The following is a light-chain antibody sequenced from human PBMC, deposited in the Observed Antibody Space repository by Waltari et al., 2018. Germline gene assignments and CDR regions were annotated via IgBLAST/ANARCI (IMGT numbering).Light chain of an antibody. Sequence: QSVLTPPPSVSGAPGPRVTISCTGRSSNIGAGYEVHWYQQLPGTAPKLLIYGNINRPSGVPDRFSGSKSGTSASLAITGLQAEDEADYYCQSYDNSLSGWVFGGGTKLTVL. J-gene: IGLJ3*02. CDR1: SSNIGAGYE. CDR3: QSYDNSLSGWV. V-gene: IGLV1-40*01. CDR2: GNI.